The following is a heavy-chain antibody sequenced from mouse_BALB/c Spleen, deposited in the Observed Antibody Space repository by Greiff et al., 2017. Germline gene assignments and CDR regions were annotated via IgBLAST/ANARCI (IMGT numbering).Heavy chain of an antibody. V-gene: IGHV3-2*02. D-gene: IGHD1-1*01. Sequence: EVKLEESGPGLVKPSQSLSLTCTVTGYSITSDYAWNWIRQFPGNKLEWMGYISYSGSTSYNPSLKSRISITRDTSKNQFFLQLNSVTTEDTATYYCARLGYYYGSSLFDYWGQGTTLTVSS. CDR2: ISYSGST. CDR3: ARLGYYYGSSLFDY. J-gene: IGHJ2*01. CDR1: GYSITSDYA.